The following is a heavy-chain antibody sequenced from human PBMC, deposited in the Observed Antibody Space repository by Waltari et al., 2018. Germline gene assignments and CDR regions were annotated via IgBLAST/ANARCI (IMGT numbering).Heavy chain of an antibody. CDR2: IYHTGDT. J-gene: IGHJ3*02. CDR3: ARATVGSTTTESFDI. D-gene: IGHD1-26*01. V-gene: IGHV4-38-2*02. CDR1: GFSNSRGYY. Sequence: QVLLQESGPGRLKPSETLSLPCHVSGFSNSRGYYWAWIRQPPGKGLEWIASIYHTGDTYQNPSLKSRVTISIDTSKNFFSLKLDSVTAADTAVYFCARATVGSTTTESFDIWGQGTLVSVSS.